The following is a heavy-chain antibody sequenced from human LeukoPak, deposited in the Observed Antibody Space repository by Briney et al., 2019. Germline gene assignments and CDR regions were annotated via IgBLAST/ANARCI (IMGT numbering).Heavy chain of an antibody. Sequence: GRTLRLSCAASGFTFSSYGMSWVRQAPGKGLEWVSAISGSGGSTYYADSEKGRFTISRDNSKNTLYLQMNSLRAEDTAVYYCAKDLREFYGSGSYSWFDPWGQGTLVTVSS. CDR1: GFTFSSYG. CDR2: ISGSGGST. CDR3: AKDLREFYGSGSYSWFDP. J-gene: IGHJ5*02. D-gene: IGHD3-10*01. V-gene: IGHV3-23*01.